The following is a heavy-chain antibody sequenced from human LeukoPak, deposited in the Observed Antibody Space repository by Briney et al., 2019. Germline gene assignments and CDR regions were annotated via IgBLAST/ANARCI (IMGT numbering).Heavy chain of an antibody. CDR2: FSAYYGNT. Sequence: ASVKVSCKASGYTFTSYGISWVRRAPGQGLEWMGWFSAYYGNTNYAQKLQGRVTLTTDTSTSTAYMELRSLTSDDTAVYFCARADDISPRYYYGMDVWGPGTTVSVSS. D-gene: IGHD3-9*01. J-gene: IGHJ6*02. V-gene: IGHV1-18*01. CDR1: GYTFTSYG. CDR3: ARADDISPRYYYGMDV.